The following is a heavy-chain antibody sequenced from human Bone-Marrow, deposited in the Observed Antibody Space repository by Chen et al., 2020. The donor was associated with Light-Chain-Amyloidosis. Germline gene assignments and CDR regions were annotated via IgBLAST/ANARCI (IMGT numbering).Heavy chain of an antibody. CDR1: GFAFSSYP. V-gene: IGHV3-23*04. CDR2: VSGSTVST. J-gene: IGHJ4*02. D-gene: IGHD3-10*01. Sequence: EVQLVESGGGLVQPGGSLRLSCAASGFAFSSYPASWVRQAPGKGLEWVSTVSGSTVSTYYAGAVKGRFIISRDNSKSTLYLQMNSLRAGDTAGYFCTRKGGYFDFWGQGSLVTVSS. CDR3: TRKGGYFDF.